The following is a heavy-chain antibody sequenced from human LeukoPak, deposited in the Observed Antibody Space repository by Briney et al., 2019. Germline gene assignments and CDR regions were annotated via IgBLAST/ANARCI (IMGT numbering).Heavy chain of an antibody. D-gene: IGHD6-13*01. Sequence: ASVKVSCKASGYTFTSYDINWVRQATGQGLEWMRWMNPNSGNTGYAQKFQGRVTMTKNTSISTAYMELSSLRSEDTAVYYCARGLRRGSSSPGGYWGQGTLVTVSS. V-gene: IGHV1-8*01. CDR2: MNPNSGNT. J-gene: IGHJ4*02. CDR3: ARGLRRGSSSPGGY. CDR1: GYTFTSYD.